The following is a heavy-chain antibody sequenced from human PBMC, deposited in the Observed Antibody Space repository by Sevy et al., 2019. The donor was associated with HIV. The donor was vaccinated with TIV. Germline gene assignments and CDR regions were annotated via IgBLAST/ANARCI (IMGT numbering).Heavy chain of an antibody. V-gene: IGHV3-11*04. CDR3: GGALMVRGVRGGGYFDY. CDR2: ISSSDSTI. D-gene: IGHD3-10*01. Sequence: GGSLRLSCAASGFTFSDYYMSWIRQPPGKGLEWVSYISSSDSTIYYADSVKGRFTISRDNAKNSLFLQMNSLRAEDTALFYCGGALMVRGVRGGGYFDYWGQGTLVTVSS. CDR1: GFTFSDYY. J-gene: IGHJ4*02.